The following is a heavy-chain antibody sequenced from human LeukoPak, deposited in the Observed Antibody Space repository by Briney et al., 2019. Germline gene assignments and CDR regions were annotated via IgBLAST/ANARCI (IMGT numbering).Heavy chain of an antibody. Sequence: GGSLRLSCAASGFTFSSHYMSWVRQAPGKGLEWVSAISGSGGSTYYADSVKGRFTISRDNPQNTLFLQINSLRAEDTAVYFCASHGLGYCSGGSCFDYWGPGTLVTVSS. CDR1: GFTFSSHY. V-gene: IGHV3-23*01. D-gene: IGHD2-15*01. CDR3: ASHGLGYCSGGSCFDY. J-gene: IGHJ4*02. CDR2: ISGSGGST.